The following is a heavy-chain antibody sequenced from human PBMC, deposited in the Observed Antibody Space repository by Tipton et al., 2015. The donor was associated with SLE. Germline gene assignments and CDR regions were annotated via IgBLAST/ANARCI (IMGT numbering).Heavy chain of an antibody. CDR1: GHSVSRDYY. CDR2: IYYTGTT. V-gene: IGHV4-38-2*01. Sequence: TLSLTCAVSGHSVSRDYYWGWIRQPPGKGLEWIGSIYYTGTTYYNPSLKSRVTISFDTSKNHFSLKLSSVTAADTAVYYCARRPYVSSGYFFDYWGQGTLVTVSS. CDR3: ARRPYVSSGYFFDY. D-gene: IGHD3-22*01. J-gene: IGHJ4*02.